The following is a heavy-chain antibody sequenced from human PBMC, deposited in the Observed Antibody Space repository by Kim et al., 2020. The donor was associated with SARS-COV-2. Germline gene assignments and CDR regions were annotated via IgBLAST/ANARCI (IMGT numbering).Heavy chain of an antibody. J-gene: IGHJ6*02. CDR2: ISSSSSYI. Sequence: GGSLRLSCAASGFTFSSYSMNWVRQAPGKGLEWVSSISSSSSYIYYADSVKGRFTISRDNAKNSLYLQMNSLRAEDTAVYYCARDKHIVVVTATIQEYYYGMDVWGQGTTVTVSS. D-gene: IGHD2-21*02. CDR1: GFTFSSYS. CDR3: ARDKHIVVVTATIQEYYYGMDV. V-gene: IGHV3-21*01.